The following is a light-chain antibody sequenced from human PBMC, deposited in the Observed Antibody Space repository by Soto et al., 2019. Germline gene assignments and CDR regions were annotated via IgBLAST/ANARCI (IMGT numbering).Light chain of an antibody. J-gene: IGKJ5*01. CDR2: KVS. CDR1: QSLVHSDGNTY. V-gene: IGKV2-30*02. Sequence: DVVMTQSPLSLPVTLGQPASISCRSSQSLVHSDGNTYLNWFQQSPGQSPRRLIYKVSNRDSGVPARFSGSGSGTDFALKISRVEAEDVGVYYCMQGTHWPITFGQGTRLEIK. CDR3: MQGTHWPIT.